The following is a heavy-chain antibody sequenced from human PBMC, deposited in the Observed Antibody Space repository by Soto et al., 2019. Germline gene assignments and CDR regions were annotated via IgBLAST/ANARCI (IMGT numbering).Heavy chain of an antibody. J-gene: IGHJ3*02. V-gene: IGHV3-23*04. CDR3: ARDGDDHRPPDALDI. CDR1: GFTFANYA. Sequence: EVQLVESGGDLVQPGGSLRLSCATSGFTFANYAMTWVRQAPGKGLEWVSTISVGAGTTWYAGSVKGRFTVNRDNSKNTLHLQMNSLRVEDTALYYCARDGDDHRPPDALDIWGQGTMVTVSS. D-gene: IGHD3-16*01. CDR2: ISVGAGTT.